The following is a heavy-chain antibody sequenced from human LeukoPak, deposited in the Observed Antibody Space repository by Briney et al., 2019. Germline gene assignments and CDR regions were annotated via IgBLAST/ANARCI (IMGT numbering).Heavy chain of an antibody. J-gene: IGHJ4*02. CDR2: ISGSGGST. V-gene: IGHV3-23*01. CDR3: AKGSYYDSSGSFYFDY. Sequence: GGSLRLSCAASGFTFSSYAMSWVRQAPGEGLEWVSAISGSGGSTYYADSVKGRFTISRDNSKNTLYVQVNSLGTEDTAAYYCAKGSYYDSSGSFYFDYWGQGTLVTVSS. CDR1: GFTFSSYA. D-gene: IGHD3-22*01.